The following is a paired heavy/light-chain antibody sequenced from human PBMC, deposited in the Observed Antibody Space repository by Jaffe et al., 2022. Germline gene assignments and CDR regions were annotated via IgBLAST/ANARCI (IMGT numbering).Light chain of an antibody. CDR2: DAS. V-gene: IGKV1-33*01. J-gene: IGKJ4*01. CDR1: QDISNN. CDR3: QQYDNLSPSLT. Sequence: DIQMTQSPSFLSASVGDRVTITCQASQDISNNLNWYQQKPGKAPKFLIYDASNLETGVPSRFSGSGSGTEFTLTISSLQPEDFATYYCQQYDNLSPSLTFGGGTKVEIK.
Heavy chain of an antibody. CDR3: ARVSGSWLDP. CDR2: IIPFFGRA. J-gene: IGHJ5*02. D-gene: IGHD5-12*01. Sequence: QVQLVQSGADVKKPGSSVRVSCKASGGTFSNSGISWVRQAPGQGLEWMGGIIPFFGRAMYAPKFQGRVTVTTDESSNTSYMDLSSLRFDDTAVYFCARVSGSWLDPWGQGTLVTVSS. V-gene: IGHV1-69*05. CDR1: GGTFSNSG.